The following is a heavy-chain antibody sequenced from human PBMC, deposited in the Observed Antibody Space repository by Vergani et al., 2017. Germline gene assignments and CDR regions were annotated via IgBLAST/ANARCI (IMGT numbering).Heavy chain of an antibody. CDR3: TTEGNYYGNAFDI. CDR2: ISYDGSNK. J-gene: IGHJ3*02. V-gene: IGHV3-30-3*01. D-gene: IGHD1-26*01. CDR1: GFTFSSYA. Sequence: QVQLVESGGGVVQPGRSLRLSCAASGFTFSSYAMHWVRQAPGKGLEWVAVISYDGSNKYYADSVKGRFTISRDNSKNTLYLQMNSLRAEDTAVYYCTTEGNYYGNAFDIWGQGTMVTVSS.